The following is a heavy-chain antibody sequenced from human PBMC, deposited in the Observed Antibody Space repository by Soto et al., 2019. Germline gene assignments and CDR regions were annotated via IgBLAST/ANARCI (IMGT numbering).Heavy chain of an antibody. CDR3: ARDSGNHFNY. V-gene: IGHV1-18*01. CDR2: ISAYSGNT. J-gene: IGHJ4*02. D-gene: IGHD1-1*01. Sequence: ASVKVSCKASGYTFTSYGIRWARQAPGQGLEWMGWISAYSGNTNYAQKLQGRVTMTRDTSTSTAYMELRSLRSDDTAVYYCARDSGNHFNYWGQGTLVTFSS. CDR1: GYTFTSYG.